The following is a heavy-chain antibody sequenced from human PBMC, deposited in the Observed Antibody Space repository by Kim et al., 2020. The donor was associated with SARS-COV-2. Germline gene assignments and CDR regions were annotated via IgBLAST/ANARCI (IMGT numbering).Heavy chain of an antibody. D-gene: IGHD2-15*01. Sequence: ASVKVSCKVSGYTLTELSMHWVRQAPGKGLEWMGGFDPEDGETIYAQKFQGRVTMTEDTSTDTACMELSSLRSEDTAVYYCATVGALGCCSGGSFYSPPGWFDPWGQGTLVTVS. J-gene: IGHJ5*02. V-gene: IGHV1-24*01. CDR2: FDPEDGET. CDR1: GYTLTELS. CDR3: ATVGALGCCSGGSFYSPPGWFDP.